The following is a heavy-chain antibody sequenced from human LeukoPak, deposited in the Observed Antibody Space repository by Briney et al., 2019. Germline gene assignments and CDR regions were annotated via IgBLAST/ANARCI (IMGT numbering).Heavy chain of an antibody. J-gene: IGHJ4*02. CDR3: AKDPHSIYDFWSGYFDY. CDR2: ISGSGGST. Sequence: GGSLRLSCAASGFTFSSYAMSWVRQAPGKGLEWVSAISGSGGSTYYADSVKGRFTISRDNSKNTLYLQMNSLRAEDTAVYYCAKDPHSIYDFWSGYFDYWGQGTLVTVSS. V-gene: IGHV3-23*01. CDR1: GFTFSSYA. D-gene: IGHD3-3*01.